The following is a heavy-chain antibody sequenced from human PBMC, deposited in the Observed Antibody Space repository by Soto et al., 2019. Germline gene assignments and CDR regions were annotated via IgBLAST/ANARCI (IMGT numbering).Heavy chain of an antibody. CDR1: GFTFRSYA. CDR3: ARVRGSSWYEGAFDI. V-gene: IGHV3-30-3*01. CDR2: ISYDESNK. J-gene: IGHJ3*02. D-gene: IGHD6-13*01. Sequence: QVQLVESGGGVVQPGRSLRLSCAASGFTFRSYAMHWVRQAPGKVLEWVAFISYDESNKYYADSVKGRFTISRDNSKNTLYLQMNSLRAEDTAVYYCARVRGSSWYEGAFDIWGQGTMVTVSS.